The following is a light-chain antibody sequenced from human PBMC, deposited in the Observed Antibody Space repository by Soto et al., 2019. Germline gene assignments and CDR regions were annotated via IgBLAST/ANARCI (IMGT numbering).Light chain of an antibody. J-gene: IGKJ2*01. Sequence: EIVMTQSPDTLSVSPGESATLSCRARQSISNNLAWYQQKPGQAPRLLIYGASTRTTGIPARFSGSGSGTEVTLTISSLQSEDFAVYYCQQYNNWPYTFAQGTKLEIK. CDR1: QSISNN. V-gene: IGKV3-15*01. CDR2: GAS. CDR3: QQYNNWPYT.